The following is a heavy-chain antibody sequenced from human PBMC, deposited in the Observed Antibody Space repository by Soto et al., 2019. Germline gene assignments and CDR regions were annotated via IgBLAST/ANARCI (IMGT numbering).Heavy chain of an antibody. Sequence: QVQLVQSGAEVKKPGSSVKVSCKASGGTFSSYAISWVRQAPGQRLEWMGGIIPIFGTANYAQKFQGRVTITADESTSTAYMELSSLRSEDTAVYYCARKWYSSGWSSPRMDVWGQGTTVTVSS. CDR3: ARKWYSSGWSSPRMDV. J-gene: IGHJ6*02. CDR2: IIPIFGTA. V-gene: IGHV1-69*01. CDR1: GGTFSSYA. D-gene: IGHD6-19*01.